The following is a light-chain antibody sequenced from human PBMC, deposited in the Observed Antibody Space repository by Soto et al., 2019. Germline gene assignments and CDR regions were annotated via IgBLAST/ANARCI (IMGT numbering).Light chain of an antibody. J-gene: IGKJ1*01. CDR1: QSVSSN. Sequence: IVMTQSPAPLSVSPGERATLSCRASQSVSSNLAWYQQKSGQAPRLLIYGASTRATGMPARFSGSGSGTEFTLTISSLQPEDFAVYYCQQYKDWPRTFGQGTKVEIK. CDR3: QQYKDWPRT. CDR2: GAS. V-gene: IGKV3-15*01.